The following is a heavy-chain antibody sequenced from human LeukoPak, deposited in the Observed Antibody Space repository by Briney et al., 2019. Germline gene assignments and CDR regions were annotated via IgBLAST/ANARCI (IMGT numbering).Heavy chain of an antibody. V-gene: IGHV3-13*01. CDR3: ARAPPYSSASWGYYGMDV. CDR2: IGIAGDT. D-gene: IGHD6-6*01. CDR1: GFTFSNYD. Sequence: GGSLRLSCAASGFTFSNYDMHWVRQVTGKGLEWVSSIGIAGDTYYPGSVKGRFTISRENAKNSLYLQMNSLRAGDTAVYYCARAPPYSSASWGYYGMDVWGQGTTVTVSS. J-gene: IGHJ6*02.